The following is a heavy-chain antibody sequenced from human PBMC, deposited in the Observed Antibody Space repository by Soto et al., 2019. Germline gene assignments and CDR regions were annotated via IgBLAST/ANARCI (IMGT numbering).Heavy chain of an antibody. CDR2: IYPGDSDT. Sequence: GESMKISCKGSGYSFTSYWIGWVRQMPGKGLEWMGIIYPGDSDTRYSPSFQGQVTISADKSISTAYLQWSSLRPDDTAIYYYARGPRTQLWLPFAHWGQGTLVTVSS. D-gene: IGHD2-21*01. CDR1: GYSFTSYW. J-gene: IGHJ1*01. CDR3: ARGPRTQLWLPFAH. V-gene: IGHV5-51*01.